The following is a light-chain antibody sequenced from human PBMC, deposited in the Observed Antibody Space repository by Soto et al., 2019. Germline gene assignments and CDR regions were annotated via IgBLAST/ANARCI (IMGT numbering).Light chain of an antibody. CDR3: SSYPSTSTYV. J-gene: IGLJ1*01. CDR1: SRDVGGYNY. CDR2: DVT. V-gene: IGLV2-14*03. Sequence: QSALTQPASVSGSPGQSITISCTGTSRDVGGYNYVSWYQHHPGKAPKLMIYDVTNRPSGISNRFSGSKSGNTASLTISGLQAEDEADYYCSSYPSTSTYVFGTGTKLTVL.